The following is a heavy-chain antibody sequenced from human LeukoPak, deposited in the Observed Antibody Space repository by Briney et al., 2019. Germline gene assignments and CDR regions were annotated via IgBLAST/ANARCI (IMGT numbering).Heavy chain of an antibody. J-gene: IGHJ4*02. CDR3: ASADNTHFDY. CDR1: GFTFSTYR. V-gene: IGHV3-7*01. Sequence: GGSLRLSCAASGFTFSTYRMIWVRQAPGKGLEWVATIKQDGSEKYYVDSLKGRFTISRDNAKNSLYLQMSSLRAEDTAVYYCASADNTHFDYWGQGTLVTVSS. D-gene: IGHD1-14*01. CDR2: IKQDGSEK.